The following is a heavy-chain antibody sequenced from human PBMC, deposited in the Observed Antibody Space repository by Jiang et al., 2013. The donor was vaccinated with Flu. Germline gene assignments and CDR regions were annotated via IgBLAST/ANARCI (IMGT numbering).Heavy chain of an antibody. V-gene: IGHV3-30*18. CDR1: GFTFSSYG. CDR2: ISYDGSNK. D-gene: IGHD5-18*01. CDR3: AKPTEGHSYAFFDY. J-gene: IGHJ4*02. Sequence: VQLLESGGGVVQPGRSLRLSCAASGFTFSSYGMHWVRQAPGKGLEWVAVISYDGSNKYYADSVKGRFTISRDNSKNTLYLQMNSLRAEDTAVYYCAKPTEGHSYAFFDYWGQGTLVTVSS.